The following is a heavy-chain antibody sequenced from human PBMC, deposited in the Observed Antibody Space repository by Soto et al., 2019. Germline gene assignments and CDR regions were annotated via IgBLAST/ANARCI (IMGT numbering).Heavy chain of an antibody. V-gene: IGHV3-30*18. CDR2: ISYDGSNK. J-gene: IGHJ6*02. CDR1: GFTVSSYG. D-gene: IGHD5-18*01. CDR3: AKAQHSYGRYSYGMDV. Sequence: QVQLVESGGGVIQRGRSLRLSCTASGFTVSSYGMHWVRQAPGKGLERVAVISYDGSNKYYGDSVKGRFSISRDNSKNTLYLQMNSLRAEDTAVYYCAKAQHSYGRYSYGMDVWGQGTTVTVSS.